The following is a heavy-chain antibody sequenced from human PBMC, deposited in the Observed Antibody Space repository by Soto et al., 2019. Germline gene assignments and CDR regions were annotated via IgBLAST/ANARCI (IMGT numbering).Heavy chain of an antibody. J-gene: IGHJ5*02. CDR2: ISYDGSNK. CDR3: ARVGTAMVTVVSWFDP. V-gene: IGHV3-30-3*01. CDR1: GFTFSSYA. D-gene: IGHD5-18*01. Sequence: GGSLRLSCAAPGFTFSSYAMHWVRQAPGKGLEWVAVISYDGSNKYYADSVKGRFTISRDNSKNTLYLQMNSLRAEDTAVYYCARVGTAMVTVVSWFDPWGQGTLVTV.